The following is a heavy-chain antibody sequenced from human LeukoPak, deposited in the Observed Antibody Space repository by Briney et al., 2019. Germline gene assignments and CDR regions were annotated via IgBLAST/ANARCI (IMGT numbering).Heavy chain of an antibody. J-gene: IGHJ4*02. CDR2: VSGRGDDT. CDR1: GFTFSTYS. CDR3: PRGYTFGNFDY. D-gene: IGHD5-18*01. Sequence: PGGSLRLSCAASGFTFSTYSMNWVRQAPGKGLEWVSAVSGRGDDTYYADSVKGRFTISRDNSKNTLSLELNSLRAEDTAIYYCPRGYTFGNFDYWGQGALVTVSS. V-gene: IGHV3-23*01.